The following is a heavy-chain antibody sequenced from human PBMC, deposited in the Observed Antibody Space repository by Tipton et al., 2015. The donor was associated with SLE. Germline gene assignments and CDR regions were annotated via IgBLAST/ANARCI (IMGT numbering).Heavy chain of an antibody. J-gene: IGHJ6*03. V-gene: IGHV4-34*01. CDR2: IKHSGST. CDR1: GGSFSGYY. Sequence: LRLSCAVYGGSFSGYYWSWIRQPPGKGLEWIGEIKHSGSTNYNPSLKSRVTISVDTSKNQFSLKLSSVTAADTAVYYCAREPVYYYYYMDVWGKGTTVTVSS. CDR3: AREPVYYYYYMDV.